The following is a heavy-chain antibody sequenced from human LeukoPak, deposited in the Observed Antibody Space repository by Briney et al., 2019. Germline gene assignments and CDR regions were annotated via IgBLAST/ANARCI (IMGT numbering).Heavy chain of an antibody. Sequence: SETLSLTCAVYGGSFSGYYWSWIRQPPGKGLEWIGEINHSGSTNYNPSLKSRFTISVDTSKNQFSLKLSSVTAADTAVYYCARAARGSSVRYFQHWGQGTLVTVSS. CDR3: ARAARGSSVRYFQH. CDR1: GGSFSGYY. D-gene: IGHD6-6*01. J-gene: IGHJ1*01. V-gene: IGHV4-34*01. CDR2: INHSGST.